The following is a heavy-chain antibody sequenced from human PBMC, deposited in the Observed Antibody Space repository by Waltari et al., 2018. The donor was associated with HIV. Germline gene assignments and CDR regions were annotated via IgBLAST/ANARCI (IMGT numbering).Heavy chain of an antibody. CDR3: AKYSGSYWGAHNWFDP. J-gene: IGHJ5*02. CDR2: IKQDGSEK. CDR1: GSPLCSAW. Sequence: EVHLVESGGGLVQPGVYLRLSCAASGSPLCSAWLSWLRQAPGKGMEWVANIKQDGSEKHYADSVRGRFTISRDNTKNSLYLQMNSLRAEDTAVYYCAKYSGSYWGAHNWFDPWGQGTLVTVSS. D-gene: IGHD1-26*01. V-gene: IGHV3-7*01.